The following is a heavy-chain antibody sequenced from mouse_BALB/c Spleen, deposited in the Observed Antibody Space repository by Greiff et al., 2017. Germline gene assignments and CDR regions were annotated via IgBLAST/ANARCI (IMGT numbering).Heavy chain of an antibody. CDR2: ISSGGSYT. D-gene: IGHD2-10*01. J-gene: IGHJ3*01. CDR3: ARHAYYGNTSWCAY. CDR1: GFTFSSYG. Sequence: EVHLVESGGDLVKPGGSLKLSCAASGFTFSSYGMSWVRQTPDKRLEWVATISSGGSYTYYPDSVKGRFTISRDNAKNTLYLQMSSLKSEDTAMYYCARHAYYGNTSWCAYWGQGTLVTVSA. V-gene: IGHV5-6*01.